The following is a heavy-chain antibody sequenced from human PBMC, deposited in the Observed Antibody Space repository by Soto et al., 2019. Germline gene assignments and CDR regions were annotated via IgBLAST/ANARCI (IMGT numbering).Heavy chain of an antibody. CDR2: IFYSGGT. J-gene: IGHJ4*02. CDR1: GYSIGTYY. CDR3: ARLQLVQKVIDY. Sequence: PSETLCLTSTLSGYSIGTYYWSLIRQPPGKGLQWIGYIFYSGGTAYNPSLKSRVTISLDMSKKQISLKLSSVTTADTATYFCARLQLVQKVIDYWGQGTLVTVSS. V-gene: IGHV4-59*01. D-gene: IGHD1-1*01.